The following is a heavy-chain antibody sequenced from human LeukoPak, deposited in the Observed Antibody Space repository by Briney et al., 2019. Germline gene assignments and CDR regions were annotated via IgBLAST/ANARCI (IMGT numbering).Heavy chain of an antibody. CDR2: IIPLLNIA. D-gene: IGHD2-15*01. CDR3: ARVEVVAATLSWFDP. CDR1: GGTFSSHT. V-gene: IGHV1-69*02. Sequence: GASVKVSCKASGGTFSSHTINWVRQAPGQGLEWMGRIIPLLNIANYAQNFQGRVTITADKSTSTAFMELSSLRSEDTALYYCARVEVVAATLSWFDPWGQGTLVTVSS. J-gene: IGHJ5*02.